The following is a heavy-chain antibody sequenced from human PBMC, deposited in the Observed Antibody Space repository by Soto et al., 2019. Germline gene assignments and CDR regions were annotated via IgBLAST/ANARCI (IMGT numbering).Heavy chain of an antibody. J-gene: IGHJ4*02. CDR1: GFTFSSYA. CDR3: AKVGRGLDTAMVRGGYFDY. V-gene: IGHV3-23*01. Sequence: GGSLRLSCAASGFTFSSYAMSWVRQAPGKGLEWVSAISGSGGSTYYADSVKGRFTISRDNSKNTLYLQMNSLRAEDTAVYYCAKVGRGLDTAMVRGGYFDYWGQGTLVTVSS. CDR2: ISGSGGST. D-gene: IGHD5-18*01.